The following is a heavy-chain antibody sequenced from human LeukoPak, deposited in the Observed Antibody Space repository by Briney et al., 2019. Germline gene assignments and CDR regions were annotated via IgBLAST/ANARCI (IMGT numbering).Heavy chain of an antibody. V-gene: IGHV4-34*01. CDR3: ARIGGRKIQKDY. CDR2: INHSGST. D-gene: IGHD2-15*01. Sequence: SETLSLTCAVYGGSFSGYYWSWIRQPPGKGLEWIGEINHSGSTNYNPSLKSRVTISVDTSKNQFSLKLSSVTAADTAVYYCARIGGRKIQKDYWGQGTLVTVSS. CDR1: GGSFSGYY. J-gene: IGHJ4*02.